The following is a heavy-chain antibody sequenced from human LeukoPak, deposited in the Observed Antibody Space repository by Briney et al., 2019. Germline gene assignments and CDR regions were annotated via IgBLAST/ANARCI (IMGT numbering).Heavy chain of an antibody. CDR3: ARGNGYPSDY. Sequence: SQTLSLTCAISGDSLSSNSATWNWVRQAPSRGLEWLGRTYYRSKWYNDYAVSVKGRVTINPDASKKQFSLQLNSVTPEDTAMYYCARGNGYPSDYWGQGTLVTVSS. J-gene: IGHJ4*02. D-gene: IGHD3-16*01. CDR1: GDSLSSNSAT. CDR2: TYYRSKWYN. V-gene: IGHV6-1*01.